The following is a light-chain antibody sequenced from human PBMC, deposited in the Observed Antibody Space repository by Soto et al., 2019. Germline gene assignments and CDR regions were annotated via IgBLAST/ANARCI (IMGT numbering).Light chain of an antibody. Sequence: DVMMFPPPASMSVSLGGETAINCKTSRHSLYRSNNSNYLAWYQQKPGQPPKLLIYWASTRESGVSDRFSGSGSGTDFTLTISSLQAEDVAVYYCLQYYSTPWTFGQGTKVDIK. CDR2: WAS. J-gene: IGKJ1*01. CDR3: LQYYSTPWT. V-gene: IGKV4-1*01. CDR1: RHSLYRSNNSNY.